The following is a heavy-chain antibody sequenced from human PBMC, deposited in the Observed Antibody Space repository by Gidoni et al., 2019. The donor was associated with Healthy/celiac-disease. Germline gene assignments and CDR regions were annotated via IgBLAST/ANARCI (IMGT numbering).Heavy chain of an antibody. D-gene: IGHD5-12*01. CDR3: ARRDGYEWAFDI. Sequence: QVQLQESGAGLAKPSETLSLTCRVAGGSISSYYWSWIRQPPGKGLDWIGYIYYSGRTNYNPSLKSRVTISVDTSKNQFSLKLSSVTAADTAVYYCARRDGYEWAFDIWGQGTMVTVSS. CDR2: IYYSGRT. CDR1: GGSISSYY. V-gene: IGHV4-59*01. J-gene: IGHJ3*02.